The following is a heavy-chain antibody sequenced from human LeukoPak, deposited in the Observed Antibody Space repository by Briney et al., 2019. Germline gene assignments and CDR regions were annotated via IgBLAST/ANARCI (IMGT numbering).Heavy chain of an antibody. D-gene: IGHD2-2*01. CDR3: ARDIVVVPAAEMNWFDP. V-gene: IGHV1-69-2*01. CDR2: VDPEDGET. Sequence: ASVKVSCKVSGYTFTDYYMHWVQQAPGKGLEWMGLVDPEDGETIYAEKFQGRVTITADTSTDTAYMELRSLRSDDTAVYYCARDIVVVPAAEMNWFDPWGQGTLVTVSS. CDR1: GYTFTDYY. J-gene: IGHJ5*02.